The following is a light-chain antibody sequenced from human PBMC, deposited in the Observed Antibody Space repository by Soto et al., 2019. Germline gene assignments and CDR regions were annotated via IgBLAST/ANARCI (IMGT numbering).Light chain of an antibody. J-gene: IGKJ1*01. CDR1: QAIRND. Sequence: DIQMTQSPSSLSASVGDRVTITCRASQAIRNDLGWYQQKPAKAPKRLIYAASSLQSGVPSRFSGSGSGTEFTPTISSLQPEDSATYFCLQHNTYPRTFGQGTKVDIK. CDR3: LQHNTYPRT. CDR2: AAS. V-gene: IGKV1-17*01.